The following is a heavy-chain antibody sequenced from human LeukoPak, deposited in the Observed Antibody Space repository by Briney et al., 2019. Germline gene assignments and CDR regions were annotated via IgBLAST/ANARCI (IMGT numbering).Heavy chain of an antibody. CDR1: GFTFDDYG. V-gene: IGHV3-20*04. J-gene: IGHJ3*02. CDR3: AKESGVVSARAFDI. D-gene: IGHD6-6*01. Sequence: GGSLRLSCAASGFTFDDYGMSWVRQAPGKGLEWVSGINWNGGSTGYADSVKGRFTISRDNAKNSLYLQMNSLRAEDTALYYCAKESGVVSARAFDILGPGTLVTVSS. CDR2: INWNGGST.